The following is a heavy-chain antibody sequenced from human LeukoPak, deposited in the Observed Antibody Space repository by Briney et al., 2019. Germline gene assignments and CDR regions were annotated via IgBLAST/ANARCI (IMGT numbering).Heavy chain of an antibody. V-gene: IGHV4-39*01. CDR1: GGSISSSSYY. CDR3: ARLLYDGSGGYYYFDY. Sequence: KASETLSLTCTVSGGSISSSSYYWGWIRQPPGKGLEWIGSIYYSGSIYNNLSLKSRVTISVDTSKNQFSLKLSSVTAADTAVYYCARLLYDGSGGYYYFDYWGQGTLVTVSS. D-gene: IGHD3-22*01. J-gene: IGHJ4*02. CDR2: IYYSGSI.